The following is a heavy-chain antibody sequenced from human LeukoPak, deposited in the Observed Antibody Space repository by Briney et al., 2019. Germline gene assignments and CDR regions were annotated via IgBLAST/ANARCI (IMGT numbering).Heavy chain of an antibody. D-gene: IGHD3-10*01. V-gene: IGHV3-13*01. CDR2: IGTAGDT. Sequence: PGGSLRLSCAASGFTFSSYDMHWVRQATGKGLEWVSAIGTAGDTYYPGSVKGRFTISRENAKNSLYLQMNSLRAGDTAVYYCARASGYYGSGSLIAYGMDVWGQGTTVTVSS. CDR1: GFTFSSYD. J-gene: IGHJ6*02. CDR3: ARASGYYGSGSLIAYGMDV.